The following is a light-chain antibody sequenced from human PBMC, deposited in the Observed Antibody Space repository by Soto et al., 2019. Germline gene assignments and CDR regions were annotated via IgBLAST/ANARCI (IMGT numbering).Light chain of an antibody. Sequence: EIVLTQSPGTLSLSPGERATLSCRASQSVSSNNLVWYQQKPGQAPRLLIYGASYRAAGIPDRFSGSGSGTDFTLTISRLEPEDFALYYCQQYGSSPYTFGLGTK. CDR3: QQYGSSPYT. CDR1: QSVSSNN. CDR2: GAS. V-gene: IGKV3-20*01. J-gene: IGKJ2*01.